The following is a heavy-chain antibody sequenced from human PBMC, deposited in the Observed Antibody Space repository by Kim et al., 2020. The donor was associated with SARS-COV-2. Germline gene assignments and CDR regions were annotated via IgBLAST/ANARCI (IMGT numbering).Heavy chain of an antibody. CDR3: ARRIAVAGNWYFDL. Sequence: PSFQGQVTISADKSISTAYLQWSSLKASDTAMYYCARRIAVAGNWYFDLWGRGTLVTVSS. V-gene: IGHV5-51*01. D-gene: IGHD6-19*01. J-gene: IGHJ2*01.